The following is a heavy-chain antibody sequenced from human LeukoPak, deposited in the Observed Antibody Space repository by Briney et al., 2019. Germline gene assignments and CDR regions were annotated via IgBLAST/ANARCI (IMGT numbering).Heavy chain of an antibody. CDR2: IYYSGST. V-gene: IGHV4-31*03. D-gene: IGHD3-22*01. CDR1: GGPISSGGYY. J-gene: IGHJ3*02. Sequence: PSQTLSLTCTVSGGPISSGGYYWSWIRQHPGKGLEWIGYIYYSGSTYYNPSLKSRVTISVDTSKNQFSLKLSSVTAADTAVYYCARDYYYYDSSGYYYEAFDIWGQGTMVTVSS. CDR3: ARDYYYYDSSGYYYEAFDI.